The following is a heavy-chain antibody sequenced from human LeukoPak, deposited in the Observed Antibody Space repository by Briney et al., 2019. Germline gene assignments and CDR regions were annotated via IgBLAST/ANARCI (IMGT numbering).Heavy chain of an antibody. CDR2: INHSGST. D-gene: IGHD4-17*01. V-gene: IGHV4-34*01. CDR1: GGSFSGYY. CDR3: ARGYGGYLDNWFDP. Sequence: PSETLSLTCAVYGGSFSGYYWSWIRQPPGKGLEWIGEINHSGSTNYNPSLKSRVTISVDTSKNQFSLKLSSVTAADTAVYYCARGYGGYLDNWFDPWGQGTLVTVSS. J-gene: IGHJ5*02.